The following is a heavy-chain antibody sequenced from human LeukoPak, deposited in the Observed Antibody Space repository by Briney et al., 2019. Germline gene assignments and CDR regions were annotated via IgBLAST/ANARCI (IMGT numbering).Heavy chain of an antibody. CDR2: IFYSGSI. D-gene: IGHD5-18*01. J-gene: IGHJ4*02. CDR3: ARGPAISLDTGYFDY. V-gene: IGHV4-4*02. Sequence: SGTLSLTCAVSGGSISTYNWWSWVRQPPGKGLEWIGEIFYSGSINYNPSLKSRVTLSLDKSKNQFSLQLSSVTAADTAVYYCARGPAISLDTGYFDYWGQGTLVTVSS. CDR1: GGSISTYNW.